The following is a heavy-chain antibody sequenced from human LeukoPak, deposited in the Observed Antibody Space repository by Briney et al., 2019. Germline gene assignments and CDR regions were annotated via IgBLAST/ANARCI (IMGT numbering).Heavy chain of an antibody. V-gene: IGHV1-8*03. CDR2: MNPNSGHT. Sequence: GESLKISCKGSGYSFTSYWIGWVRQTTGQGLEWMGWMNPNSGHTGSAQKFQGRVTITRDTSISTAYMELSSLRSEDTAVYYCARNVAGTGDFDYWGQGTLVTVSS. CDR3: ARNVAGTGDFDY. CDR1: GYSFTSYW. J-gene: IGHJ4*02. D-gene: IGHD6-19*01.